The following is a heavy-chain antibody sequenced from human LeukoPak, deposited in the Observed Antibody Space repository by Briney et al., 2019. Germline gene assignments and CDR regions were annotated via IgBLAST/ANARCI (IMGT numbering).Heavy chain of an antibody. Sequence: ASVTVSCKASGYTFTGYYMHWVRQAPGRGREWMGRINPNSGGTNYAQKFQDRITMTRDTSINPAFLEPSRLRSDDTAVYYCARYSSSWYGLGYWGQGTLVTVSS. V-gene: IGHV1-2*06. CDR1: GYTFTGYY. CDR2: INPNSGGT. J-gene: IGHJ4*02. CDR3: ARYSSSWYGLGY. D-gene: IGHD6-13*01.